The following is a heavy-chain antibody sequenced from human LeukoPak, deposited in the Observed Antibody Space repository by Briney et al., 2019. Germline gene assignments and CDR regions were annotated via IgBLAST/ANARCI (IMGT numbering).Heavy chain of an antibody. J-gene: IGHJ5*02. D-gene: IGHD3-10*01. CDR2: IYYSGST. CDR1: GGSISGYY. V-gene: IGHV4-59*01. CDR3: ARDLYTSGSGSYYNNWFDP. Sequence: PSETLSLTCTVSGGSISGYYWIWIRQTPGKGLEWIGYIYYSGSTNYNPSLESRVTISVDTSKNQLSLKLSSVTPADTAVYYCARDLYTSGSGSYYNNWFDPWGQGTLVTVSS.